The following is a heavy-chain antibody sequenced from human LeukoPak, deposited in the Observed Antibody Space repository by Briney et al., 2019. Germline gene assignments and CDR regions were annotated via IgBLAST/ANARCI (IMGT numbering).Heavy chain of an antibody. Sequence: PSETLSLTCTVSGGSISSSSYYWSWIRQPAGKGLEWIGRIYTSGSTNYNPSLKSRVTMSVDTSKNQLSLKLSSVTAADTAVYYCARDPGPRAVAPFDYWGQGTLVTVSS. V-gene: IGHV4-61*02. CDR2: IYTSGST. CDR3: ARDPGPRAVAPFDY. J-gene: IGHJ4*02. D-gene: IGHD6-19*01. CDR1: GGSISSSSYY.